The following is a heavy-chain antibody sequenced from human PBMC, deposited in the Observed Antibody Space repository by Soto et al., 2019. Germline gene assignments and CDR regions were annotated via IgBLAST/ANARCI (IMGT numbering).Heavy chain of an antibody. D-gene: IGHD3-22*01. CDR1: AFTFTSSA. CDR2: IVVGSGNT. Sequence: SVKVSCKASAFTFTSSAVQWVRQARGQRLEWIGWIVVGSGNTNYAQKFQERVTITRDMSTSTAYMELSSLRSEDTAVYYCAAVGDSSGYYVAAFDIWGQGTMVTVSS. J-gene: IGHJ3*02. CDR3: AAVGDSSGYYVAAFDI. V-gene: IGHV1-58*01.